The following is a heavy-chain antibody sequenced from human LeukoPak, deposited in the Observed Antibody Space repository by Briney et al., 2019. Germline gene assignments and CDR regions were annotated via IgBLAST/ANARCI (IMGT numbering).Heavy chain of an antibody. J-gene: IGHJ4*02. V-gene: IGHV3-30-3*01. D-gene: IGHD2-2*01. CDR3: ARESVYCSGTSCPFDY. CDR1: RFTFSSYA. Sequence: GGPLRLSCAASRFTFSSYAMHWVRQAPGKGLEWVAVISYDGSNKYYADSVKGRFTISRDSAKNTLYLQMNSLRAEDTAVYYCARESVYCSGTSCPFDYWGQGTLVTVSS. CDR2: ISYDGSNK.